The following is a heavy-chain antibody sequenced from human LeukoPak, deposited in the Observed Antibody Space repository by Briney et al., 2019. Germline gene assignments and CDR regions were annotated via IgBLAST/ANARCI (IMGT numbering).Heavy chain of an antibody. D-gene: IGHD6-19*01. CDR2: ISWNSGSI. CDR1: GFNFDDYA. V-gene: IGHV3-9*01. J-gene: IGHJ4*02. Sequence: PGGSLRLSCEASGFNFDDYAMHWVRQPPGKGLEWVSGISWNSGSIDYADSVKGRFTISRDNAKNSLYPQMNSLRVEDTAFYYCAKDNRRHYTSGPNPDSLHWGQGALVTVSS. CDR3: AKDNRRHYTSGPNPDSLH.